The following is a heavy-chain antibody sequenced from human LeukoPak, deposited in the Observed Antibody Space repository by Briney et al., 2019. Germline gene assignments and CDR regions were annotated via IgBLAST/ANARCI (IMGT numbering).Heavy chain of an antibody. CDR3: ARDYGGGGGFDY. D-gene: IGHD4-23*01. CDR1: GFTFNTYT. J-gene: IGHJ4*02. CDR2: ISSSSSYI. V-gene: IGHV3-21*01. Sequence: GGSLRLSCAASGFTFNTYTMNWVRQAPGKGLEWVSSISSSSSYIYYADSVKGRFTISRDNAKNSLYLQMNSLRAEDTAVYYCARDYGGGGGFDYWGQGTLVTVPS.